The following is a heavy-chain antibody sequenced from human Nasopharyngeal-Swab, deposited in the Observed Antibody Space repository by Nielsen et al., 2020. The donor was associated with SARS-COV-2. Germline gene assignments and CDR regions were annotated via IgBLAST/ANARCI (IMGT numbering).Heavy chain of an antibody. Sequence: GGSLRLSCEAPGFTFESYGMTWVRQAPGKGLEWVSTISGSGDNTHYADSVRGRFTISRDNSQRTVFLQMTSLRAEDTALYYCAKDPSAAMDVWGKGTTVIVSS. V-gene: IGHV3-23*01. CDR1: GFTFESYG. CDR3: AKDPSAAMDV. J-gene: IGHJ6*03. D-gene: IGHD6-13*01. CDR2: ISGSGDNT.